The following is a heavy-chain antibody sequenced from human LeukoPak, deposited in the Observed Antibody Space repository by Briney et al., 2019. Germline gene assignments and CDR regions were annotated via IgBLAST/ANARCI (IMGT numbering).Heavy chain of an antibody. V-gene: IGHV3-23*01. J-gene: IGHJ4*02. CDR3: AKSPLSPIRSSGWYEY. Sequence: GGSLRLSCAASGFTFSSYAMSWVRQAPGKGLEWVSAIRGSGGSTNYGDSVKGRFTISRDNSKNTLYLKMNSLRAEDTAVYYCAKSPLSPIRSSGWYEYWGQGTLVTVSS. D-gene: IGHD6-19*01. CDR1: GFTFSSYA. CDR2: IRGSGGST.